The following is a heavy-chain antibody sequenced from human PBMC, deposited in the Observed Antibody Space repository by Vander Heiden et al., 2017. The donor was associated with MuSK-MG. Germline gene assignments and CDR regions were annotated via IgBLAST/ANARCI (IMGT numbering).Heavy chain of an antibody. Sequence: EVQLVESGGGLVQPGGSLRLSCAASGFTFSNYWMTWVRQAPGKGLEFVANIKQDGSEKYYVDSLKGRFTISRDNAKNSLYLQMNSLRAEDTAVYYCARMKGYSSSWYLPGYFDLWGRGTLVTVSS. V-gene: IGHV3-7*01. J-gene: IGHJ2*01. CDR2: IKQDGSEK. CDR3: ARMKGYSSSWYLPGYFDL. CDR1: GFTFSNYW. D-gene: IGHD6-13*01.